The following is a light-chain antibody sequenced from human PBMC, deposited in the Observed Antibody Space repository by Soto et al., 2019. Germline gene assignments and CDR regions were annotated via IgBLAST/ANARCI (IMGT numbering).Light chain of an antibody. CDR3: QQRSNWPPT. CDR2: DAS. Sequence: EIVLTQSPATLSLSPGERDTLSCRASQSVSSYLAWYQQKPGQAPRLLIYDASNRATGIPARFSGSGSGTDFTLTICSLEPEDFAVYYCQQRSNWPPTFGQGTKVDIK. J-gene: IGKJ1*01. V-gene: IGKV3-11*01. CDR1: QSVSSY.